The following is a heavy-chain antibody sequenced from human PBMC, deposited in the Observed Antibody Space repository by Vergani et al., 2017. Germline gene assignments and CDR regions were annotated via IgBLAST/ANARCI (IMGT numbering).Heavy chain of an antibody. CDR2: IKEDGTEK. D-gene: IGHD1-26*01. J-gene: IGHJ4*02. Sequence: EVQLVESGGDFVQPGGSLTLSCAASGFNVGHYWMSWVRQAPGKGLEWGANIKEDGTEKYYLDSVKGRFTISRDIAENSIYLEMNSLRVEDTGVYYCAREGVPRCCIVGAPDFWGQGTQVTVSS. V-gene: IGHV3-7*01. CDR1: GFNVGHYW. CDR3: AREGVPRCCIVGAPDF.